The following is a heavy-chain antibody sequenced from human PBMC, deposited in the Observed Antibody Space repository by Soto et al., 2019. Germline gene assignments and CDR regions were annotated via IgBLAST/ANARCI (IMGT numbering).Heavy chain of an antibody. CDR1: GFTFSSYA. Sequence: PGGSLRLSCAASGFTFSSYAMSWVRRAPGKGLEWVSAISGSGGSTNYADSVKGRFTISRDNSKNTLYLQMDSLRAEDTAVYFCAKDSGYSSDAFDIWGQGTMVTVSS. CDR2: ISGSGGST. CDR3: AKDSGYSSDAFDI. V-gene: IGHV3-23*01. D-gene: IGHD6-13*01. J-gene: IGHJ3*02.